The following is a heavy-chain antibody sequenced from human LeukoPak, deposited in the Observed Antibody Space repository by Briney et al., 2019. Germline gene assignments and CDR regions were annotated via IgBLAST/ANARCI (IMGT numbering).Heavy chain of an antibody. D-gene: IGHD3-3*01. CDR2: IGTAGDT. CDR1: GFTLSSYD. J-gene: IGHJ4*02. V-gene: IGHV3-13*01. CDR3: ARGSGDFWSGYYSFDY. Sequence: GGSLRLSCAASGFTLSSYDMHWVSQATGKGLEWVSAIGTAGDTYYPGSVKGRFTISRENAKNSLYLQMNSLRAGDTAVYYCARGSGDFWSGYYSFDYWGQGTLVTVSS.